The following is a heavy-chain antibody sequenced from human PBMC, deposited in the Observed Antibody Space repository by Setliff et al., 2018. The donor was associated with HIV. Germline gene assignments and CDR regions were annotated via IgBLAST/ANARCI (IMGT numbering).Heavy chain of an antibody. CDR2: FDPEDAET. CDR3: ATEMMYAQGSFDY. D-gene: IGHD2-8*01. J-gene: IGHJ4*02. V-gene: IGHV1-24*01. CDR1: GYTLTGLS. Sequence: ASVKVSCKVSGYTLTGLSMHWVRQAPGKGLEWMGGFDPEDAETIYAQRFQGRVTMTEDTSTDTAYMELSSLSSEDTAVYYCATEMMYAQGSFDYWGQGTLVTVS.